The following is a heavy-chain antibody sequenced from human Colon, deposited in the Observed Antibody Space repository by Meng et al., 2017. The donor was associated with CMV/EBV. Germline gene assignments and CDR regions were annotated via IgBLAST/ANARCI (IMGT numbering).Heavy chain of an antibody. CDR1: GFIFSDYN. CDR3: AKDHKPSNRDDVDSQH. D-gene: IGHD1-20*01. Sequence: GESLKISCEASGFIFSDYNMNWVRQAPGKGLEWVSYISRRSDDISYADSVKGRFTISRDNSENTLYLQMNSLRVEDTAIYYCAKDHKPSNRDDVDSQHWGRGTLVTVSS. J-gene: IGHJ1*01. CDR2: ISRRSDDI. V-gene: IGHV3-21*04.